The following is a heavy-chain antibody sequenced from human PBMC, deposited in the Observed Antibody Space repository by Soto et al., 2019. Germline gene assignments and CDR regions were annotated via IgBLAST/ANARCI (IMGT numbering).Heavy chain of an antibody. V-gene: IGHV3-30*18. CDR3: AKEETEWELPLPLGY. J-gene: IGHJ4*02. D-gene: IGHD1-26*01. Sequence: QVQLVESGGGVVQPGRSPRLSCAASGFTFSSYGMHWVRQAPGKGLEWVAVISYDGSNKYYADSVKGRFTISRDNSKNTLHLQMNSLRAEDTAVYYCAKEETEWELPLPLGYWGQGTLVTVSS. CDR2: ISYDGSNK. CDR1: GFTFSSYG.